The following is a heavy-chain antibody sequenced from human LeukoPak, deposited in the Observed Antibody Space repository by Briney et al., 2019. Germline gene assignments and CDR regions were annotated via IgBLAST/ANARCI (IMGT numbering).Heavy chain of an antibody. CDR3: ARDPRIGDGYNLGWFDP. CDR1: GYTFTSYY. D-gene: IGHD5-24*01. J-gene: IGHJ5*02. CDR2: INPSGGST. Sequence: ASVKVSCKASGYTFTSYYMHWVRQAPGQGLEWMGIINPSGGSTSYAQKFQGRVTMTRDTSTSTVYMELSSLRSEDTAVYYCARDPRIGDGYNLGWFDPWGQGTLVTVSS. V-gene: IGHV1-46*01.